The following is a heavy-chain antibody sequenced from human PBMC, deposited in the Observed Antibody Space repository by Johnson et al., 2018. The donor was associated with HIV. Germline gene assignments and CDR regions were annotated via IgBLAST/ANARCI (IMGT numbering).Heavy chain of an antibody. J-gene: IGHJ3*02. D-gene: IGHD3-22*01. V-gene: IGHV3-30*04. CDR2: ISYDGSNK. Sequence: QVQVVESGGGVVQPGRSLRLSCAASGFTFNSYAMHWVRQAPGKGLEWVAIISYDGSNKYYADSVKGRFTISRDNSKNKVYLQMSSLGAEDTAVYHCARDQDWGYYDSTAFDIWGQGTMVTVSS. CDR1: GFTFNSYA. CDR3: ARDQDWGYYDSTAFDI.